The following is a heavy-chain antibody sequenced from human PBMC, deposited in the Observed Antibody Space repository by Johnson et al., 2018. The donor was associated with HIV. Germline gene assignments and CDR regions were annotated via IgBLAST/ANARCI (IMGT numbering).Heavy chain of an antibody. D-gene: IGHD6-6*01. CDR3: AKERQLVRSFDI. CDR2: IRYDGSYK. V-gene: IGHV3-30*02. CDR1: GFTFSSYG. Sequence: QVQLVESGGGVVQPGRSLRLSCAASGFTFSSYGMHWVRQAPGKGLEWVAFIRYDGSYKYYADSVKGRFTISRDNSKNTLYLQMNSLRAEDTAVYYCAKERQLVRSFDIWGQGTMVTVSS. J-gene: IGHJ3*02.